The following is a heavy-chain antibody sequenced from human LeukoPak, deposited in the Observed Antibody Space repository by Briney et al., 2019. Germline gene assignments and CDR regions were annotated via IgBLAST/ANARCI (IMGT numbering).Heavy chain of an antibody. Sequence: PGRSLRLSCAASGFTFSSYGMHWVRQAPGKGLEWVAVIWNDGSIKYYADSVKGRCTISRDNSKNTVHLQMNSLRAEDTAVYYCTTDLGITGMAWGFDIWGQGTMVTVSS. CDR1: GFTFSSYG. J-gene: IGHJ3*02. V-gene: IGHV3-33*01. CDR2: IWNDGSIK. CDR3: TTDLGITGMAWGFDI. D-gene: IGHD1-20*01.